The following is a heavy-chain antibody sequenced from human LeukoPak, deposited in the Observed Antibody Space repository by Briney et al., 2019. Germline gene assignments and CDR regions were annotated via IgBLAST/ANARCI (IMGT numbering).Heavy chain of an antibody. D-gene: IGHD4-23*01. CDR3: ARGLPVVGTPPDC. Sequence: GGSLRLSCAASGFTFSSFWMHWVRQVPGKGLVWVSRINGDGSSTSYADSVKGRFTISRDSAQNTLYLQMNSLSADDTAVYHCARGLPVVGTPPDCWGQGTLVTVSS. J-gene: IGHJ4*02. CDR2: INGDGSST. CDR1: GFTFSSFW. V-gene: IGHV3-74*01.